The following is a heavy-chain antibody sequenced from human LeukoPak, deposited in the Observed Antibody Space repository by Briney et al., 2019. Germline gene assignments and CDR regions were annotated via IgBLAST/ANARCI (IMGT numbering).Heavy chain of an antibody. J-gene: IGHJ4*02. CDR1: GDSISSSNCY. CDR2: IYFSGGT. Sequence: SETLSLTCTVSGDSISSSNCYWGWIRQPPGKGLEWIGSIYFSGGTYYNASLKSRVTISVDTSKNQFSLKLSSVTAADTAVYYCARVYVWGSYRYFDYWGQGTLVTVSS. CDR3: ARVYVWGSYRYFDY. D-gene: IGHD3-16*02. V-gene: IGHV4-39*07.